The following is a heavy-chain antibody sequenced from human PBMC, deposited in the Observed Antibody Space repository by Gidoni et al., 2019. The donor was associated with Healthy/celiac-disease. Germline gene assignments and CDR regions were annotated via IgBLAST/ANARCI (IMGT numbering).Heavy chain of an antibody. CDR1: GGSISSSSYY. V-gene: IGHV4-39*01. J-gene: IGHJ4*02. CDR2: IYYSGST. Sequence: QLQLQESGPGLVKPSETLSLTCTVSGGSISSSSYYWGWIRQPPGKGLEWIGSIYYSGSTYYNPSLKSRVTISVDTSKNQFSLKLSSVTAADTAVYYCARTPDYYDSLYWGQGTLVTVSS. CDR3: ARTPDYYDSLY. D-gene: IGHD3-22*01.